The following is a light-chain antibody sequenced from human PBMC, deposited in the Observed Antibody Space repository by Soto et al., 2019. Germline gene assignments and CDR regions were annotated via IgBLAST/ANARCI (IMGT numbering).Light chain of an antibody. J-gene: IGKJ5*01. V-gene: IGKV3-11*01. CDR2: DAS. CDR3: QQRAGSST. Sequence: EIVLTQSPVTLSLSPGERATLSCRASQTVSNQLAWYQQKPGQAPRLLIYDASRRVTGIPARFSGSGSGTDFTLTLSSLEPEDFAVYYCQQRAGSSTCGQGTRLEMK. CDR1: QTVSNQ.